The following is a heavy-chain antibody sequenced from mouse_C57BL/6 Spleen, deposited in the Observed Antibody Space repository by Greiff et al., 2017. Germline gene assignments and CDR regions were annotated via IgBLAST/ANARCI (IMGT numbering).Heavy chain of an antibody. CDR2: INPNNGGT. J-gene: IGHJ2*01. Sequence: EVQLVESGPELVKPGASVKMSCKASGYTFTDYNMHWVKQSHGKSLEWIGYINPNNGGTSYNQKVQGKATLTVNKSSSTAYMELRSLTSEDSAVYYCARGGYDGYLLDYWGQGTTLTVSS. CDR3: ARGGYDGYLLDY. V-gene: IGHV1-22*01. CDR1: GYTFTDYN. D-gene: IGHD2-3*01.